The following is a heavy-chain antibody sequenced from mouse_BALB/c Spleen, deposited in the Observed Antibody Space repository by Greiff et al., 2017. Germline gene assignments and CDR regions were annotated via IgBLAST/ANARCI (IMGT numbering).Heavy chain of an antibody. Sequence: QVQLQQSGAELARPGASVKMSCKASGYTFTSYTMHWVKQRPGQGLEWIGYINPSSGYTNYNQKFKDKATLTADKSSSTAYMQLSSLASEDSAVYYCARETTDYAMDYWGQGTSVTVSS. CDR2: INPSSGYT. CDR1: GYTFTSYT. D-gene: IGHD1-1*01. J-gene: IGHJ4*01. CDR3: ARETTDYAMDY. V-gene: IGHV1-4*01.